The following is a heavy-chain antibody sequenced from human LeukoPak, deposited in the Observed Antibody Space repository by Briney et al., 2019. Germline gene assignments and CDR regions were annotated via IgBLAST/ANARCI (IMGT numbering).Heavy chain of an antibody. J-gene: IGHJ3*02. Sequence: SQTLSLTCTVSGGSISSGGYYWSWIRQHPGKGLEWIGYIYYSGSTYYNPSLKSRVTISVDTSKNQFSLKLSSVTAAHTAVYYCARDSTKLASPTYYYDSSGYEVGAFDIWGQGTMVTVSS. V-gene: IGHV4-31*03. CDR3: ARDSTKLASPTYYYDSSGYEVGAFDI. CDR2: IYYSGST. D-gene: IGHD3-22*01. CDR1: GGSISSGGYY.